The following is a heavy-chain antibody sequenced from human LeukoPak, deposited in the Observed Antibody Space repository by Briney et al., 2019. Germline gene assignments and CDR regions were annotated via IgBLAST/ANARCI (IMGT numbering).Heavy chain of an antibody. D-gene: IGHD2-2*01. CDR3: ARYGLLGLSEINAFDI. V-gene: IGHV4-59*12. Sequence: PSETLSLTCTVSGGSISSYYWSWIRQPPGKGLEWIGYIYYSGSTNYKPSLKSRVTISVDTSKNQFSLKLNSVTAADTAVYYCARYGLLGLSEINAFDIWGQGTMVTVSS. J-gene: IGHJ3*02. CDR1: GGSISSYY. CDR2: IYYSGST.